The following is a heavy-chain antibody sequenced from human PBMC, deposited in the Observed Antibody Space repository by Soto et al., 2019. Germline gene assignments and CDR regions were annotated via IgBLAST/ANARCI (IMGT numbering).Heavy chain of an antibody. J-gene: IGHJ6*02. CDR3: ARSRFVVGVTEDYYGMDV. CDR2: VIPLFRTA. CDR1: GGTFSNSP. V-gene: IGHV1-69*12. Sequence: QVQLVQSGAEVKKPGSSVKVCCKSSGGTFSNSPISWVRQAPGQGLEWMGGVIPLFRTANYAQKFQGRVTITADESTNTAYMELSSLRSGDTAVYYCARSRFVVGVTEDYYGMDVWGQGTTVTVAS. D-gene: IGHD2-15*01.